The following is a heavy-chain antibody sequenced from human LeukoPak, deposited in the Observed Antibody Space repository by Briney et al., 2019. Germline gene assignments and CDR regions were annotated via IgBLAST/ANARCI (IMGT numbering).Heavy chain of an antibody. CDR2: IYYNGDT. CDR3: VRGPYGSSISNWFDP. CDR1: GGSFSGYY. D-gene: IGHD3-10*01. V-gene: IGHV4-34*11. J-gene: IGHJ5*02. Sequence: SETLSLTCAVYGGSFSGYYWSWIRQPPGKGLEWIGYIYYNGDTHYNPSLNSRLSMSVDTPNKQFSLNLRSVTAADTAVYYCVRGPYGSSISNWFDPWGQGLLVTVSS.